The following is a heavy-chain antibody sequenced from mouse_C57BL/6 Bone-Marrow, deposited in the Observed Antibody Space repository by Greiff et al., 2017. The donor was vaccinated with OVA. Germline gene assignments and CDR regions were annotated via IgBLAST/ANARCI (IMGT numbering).Heavy chain of an antibody. D-gene: IGHD1-1*01. V-gene: IGHV1-15*01. J-gene: IGHJ4*01. CDR3: TDYYGSSYERGFFAMDY. Sequence: VKLMESGAELVRPGASVTLSCKASGYTFTDYEMHWVKQTPVHGLEWIGAIDPETGGTAYNQKFKGKAILTADKSSSTAYMELRSLTSEDSAVYYCTDYYGSSYERGFFAMDYWGQGTSVTVSS. CDR1: GYTFTDYE. CDR2: IDPETGGT.